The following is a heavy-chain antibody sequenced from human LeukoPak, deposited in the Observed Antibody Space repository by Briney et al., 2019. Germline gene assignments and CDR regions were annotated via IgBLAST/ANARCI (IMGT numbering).Heavy chain of an antibody. CDR1: GFTFSSYA. D-gene: IGHD2-15*01. J-gene: IGHJ4*02. CDR3: ARDRSARYCSGGGCYGASDY. CDR2: ILYDGSDK. V-gene: IGHV3-30-3*01. Sequence: GRSLRLSCAASGFTFSSYAMHWVRQAPGKGLEWVAVILYDGSDKYYADSVKGRFTISRDNSQNTLYLQMNSLRTEDTAVYYCARDRSARYCSGGGCYGASDYWGQGTLVTVSS.